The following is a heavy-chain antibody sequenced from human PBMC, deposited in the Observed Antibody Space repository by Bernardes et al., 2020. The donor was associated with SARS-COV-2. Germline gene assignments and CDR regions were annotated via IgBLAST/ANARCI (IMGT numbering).Heavy chain of an antibody. D-gene: IGHD4-17*01. CDR3: ARDWDYGESGYYYGVDV. CDR1: GFRFKTYA. V-gene: IGHV3-30-3*01. Sequence: GSTLQVCCASSGFRFKTYAMRWVRKSPGKGLDWVALISFDGSNQYYADSIKGRFTISRDNSKNTLYLQMNSLRPEDTAVYYCARDWDYGESGYYYGVDVWGQGTTVTVSS. J-gene: IGHJ6*02. CDR2: ISFDGSNQ.